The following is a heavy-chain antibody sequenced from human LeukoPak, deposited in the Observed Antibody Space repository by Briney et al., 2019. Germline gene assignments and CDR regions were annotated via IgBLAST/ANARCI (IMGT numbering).Heavy chain of an antibody. CDR2: MNPNSGNT. V-gene: IGHV1-8*01. Sequence: ASVKVSCKASGYTFTSYDINWVRQATGQGLEWMGWMNPNSGNTGYAQKFQGRVTMTRNTSISTAYMELSSLRSEDTAVYYCARDPIVVVPAAIRVFDPWGQGTLVTVSS. CDR1: GYTFTSYD. CDR3: ARDPIVVVPAAIRVFDP. D-gene: IGHD2-2*01. J-gene: IGHJ5*02.